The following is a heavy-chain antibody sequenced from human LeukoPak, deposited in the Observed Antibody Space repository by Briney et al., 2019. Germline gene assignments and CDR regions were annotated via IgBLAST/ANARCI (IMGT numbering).Heavy chain of an antibody. D-gene: IGHD2/OR15-2a*01. CDR1: GGSISSYY. CDR3: ASSVSTFGNFDY. Sequence: SETLSLTCTVSGGSISSYYWSWLRQPPGKGLEWIGYIYYSGSTNYNPSLKSRVTISVDTSKNQFSLKLSSVTAADTAVYYCASSVSTFGNFDYWGQGTLVTVSS. V-gene: IGHV4-59*01. J-gene: IGHJ4*02. CDR2: IYYSGST.